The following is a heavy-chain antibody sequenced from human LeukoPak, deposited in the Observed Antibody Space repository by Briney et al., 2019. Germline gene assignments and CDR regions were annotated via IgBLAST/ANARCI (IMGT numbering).Heavy chain of an antibody. CDR1: GFTFSNYN. V-gene: IGHV3-21*01. CDR2: ITSSSSYK. CDR3: ARDPYSGAYYEGYYYYYMDV. D-gene: IGHD1-26*01. Sequence: GGSLRLSCAAPGFTFSNYNMNWVRQAPGMGLEWISSITSSSSYKFYADSVKGRFTISRDNAKNSLYLQMNSLRAEDTAVYYCARDPYSGAYYEGYYYYYMDVRGKGTTVTVSS. J-gene: IGHJ6*03.